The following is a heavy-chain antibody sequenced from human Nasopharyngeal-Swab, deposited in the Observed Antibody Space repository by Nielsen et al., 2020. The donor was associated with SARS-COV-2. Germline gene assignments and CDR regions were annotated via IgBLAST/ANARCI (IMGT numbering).Heavy chain of an antibody. V-gene: IGHV4-39*01. J-gene: IGHJ5*02. D-gene: IGHD6-13*01. CDR3: ARWRIAAAGNNWFDP. Sequence: RQAPGKGLEWLGSIYYSGSTYYNPSLKSRVTISVDTSKNQFSLKLSSVTAADTAVYYCARWRIAAAGNNWFDPWGQGTLVTVSS. CDR2: IYYSGST.